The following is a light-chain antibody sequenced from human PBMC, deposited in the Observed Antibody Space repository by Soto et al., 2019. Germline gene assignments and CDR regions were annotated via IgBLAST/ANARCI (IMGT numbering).Light chain of an antibody. CDR3: MQGTHWPPIT. CDR2: RVS. CDR1: QSLVYSDGNTY. J-gene: IGKJ3*01. Sequence: DVVLTQSPLALPVTLGQPASISCRSSQSLVYSDGNTYLNWFHQRPGQSPRRLIYRVSNRDSGVPDRFSGSGSSTDFTLTISRVEAEDVGIYYCMQGTHWPPITFGPGTKVDIK. V-gene: IGKV2-30*01.